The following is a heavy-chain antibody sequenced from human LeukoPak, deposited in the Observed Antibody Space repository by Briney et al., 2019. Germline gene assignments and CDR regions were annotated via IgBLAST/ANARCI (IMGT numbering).Heavy chain of an antibody. D-gene: IGHD3-10*01. CDR3: ARGLRARITMVRGVINNNWFDS. V-gene: IGHV4-34*01. CDR2: INHSGST. CDR1: GGSFSGYY. Sequence: SETLSLTCAVYGGSFSGYYWSWIRQPPGKGLEWIGEINHSGSTNYNPSLKSRVTISVDTSKNQFSLKLSSVTAADTAVYYCARGLRARITMVRGVINNNWFDSWGQGTLVTVSS. J-gene: IGHJ5*01.